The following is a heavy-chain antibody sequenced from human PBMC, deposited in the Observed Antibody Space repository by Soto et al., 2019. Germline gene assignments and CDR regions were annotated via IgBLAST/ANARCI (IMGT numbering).Heavy chain of an antibody. V-gene: IGHV3-11*01. Sequence: PGGALRLSCAASGFTFSDYYMNWIRQAPGKGLEWVSYISSSGSTIYYADSVKGRFTISRDNAKNSLYLQMNSLRAEDTAVYYCARDFGDIVATDWSYFDYWGQGTLVTVSS. CDR3: ARDFGDIVATDWSYFDY. J-gene: IGHJ4*02. CDR1: GFTFSDYY. CDR2: ISSSGSTI. D-gene: IGHD5-12*01.